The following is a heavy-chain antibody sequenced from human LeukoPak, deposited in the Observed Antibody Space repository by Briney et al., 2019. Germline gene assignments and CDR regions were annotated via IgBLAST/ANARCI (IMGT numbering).Heavy chain of an antibody. Sequence: GESLQISCQGFGYRFTDYWIGWVRQVPGKGLEWMGIIYPGDSDTRYSPSLQGQVTISADKSISTAYLQWSSLKASDTAIFYCARSSAPGIAVSPFDFWGQGTLVTVSS. CDR3: ARSSAPGIAVSPFDF. CDR1: GYRFTDYW. V-gene: IGHV5-51*01. J-gene: IGHJ4*02. D-gene: IGHD6-19*01. CDR2: IYPGDSDT.